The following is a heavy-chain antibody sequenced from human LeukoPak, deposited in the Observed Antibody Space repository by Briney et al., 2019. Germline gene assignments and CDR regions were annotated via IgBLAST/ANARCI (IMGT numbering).Heavy chain of an antibody. CDR2: FDPEDGET. V-gene: IGHV1-24*01. J-gene: IGHJ4*02. D-gene: IGHD6-19*01. CDR1: GYTLTELS. CDR3: ATGPRVGGWPYLDY. Sequence: ASVKVSCKVSGYTLTELSTHWVRQAPGKGLEWLGGFDPEDGETIYAQKFQGRVTMTEDTSTDTAYMELSSLRSEDTAVYYCATGPRVGGWPYLDYWGQGTLVTVSS.